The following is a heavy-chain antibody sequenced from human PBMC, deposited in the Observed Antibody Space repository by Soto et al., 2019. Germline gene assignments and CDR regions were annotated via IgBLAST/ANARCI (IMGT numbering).Heavy chain of an antibody. J-gene: IGHJ6*02. D-gene: IGHD6-13*01. CDR1: GGTFSSYA. V-gene: IGHV1-69*01. CDR2: IIPIFGTA. Sequence: QVQLVQSGAEVKKPGSSVKVSCKASGGTFSSYAISWVRQAPGQGLEWMGGIIPIFGTANYAQKCQGRVTINADESTSTAYMETSSLRSEDTAVYYWARADSSSWDYYYYYGMDAWGQGTTVTVSS. CDR3: ARADSSSWDYYYYYGMDA.